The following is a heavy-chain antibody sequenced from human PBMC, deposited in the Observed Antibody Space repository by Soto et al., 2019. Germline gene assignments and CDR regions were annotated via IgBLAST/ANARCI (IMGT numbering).Heavy chain of an antibody. D-gene: IGHD1-1*01. Sequence: QVQLVQSGAEVKKPGASVTVSCKAPRYIFTAYFMHWVRQAPGQGLEWMGWINPNNGATHYGLSFQGRVTMTRDTSISTDYMEQSSLRSDDTAVYYCASHDPGARFDPWGQGTLVIVSS. CDR2: INPNNGAT. CDR1: RYIFTAYF. CDR3: ASHDPGARFDP. V-gene: IGHV1-2*02. J-gene: IGHJ5*02.